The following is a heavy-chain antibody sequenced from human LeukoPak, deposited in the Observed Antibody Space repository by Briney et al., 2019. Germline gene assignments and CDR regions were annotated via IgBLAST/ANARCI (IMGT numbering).Heavy chain of an antibody. CDR2: IKQDGSEK. Sequence: GGSLRLSCAASGFTFSSYWMSWVRRAPGKGLEWVANIKQDGSEKYYVDSVKGRFTISRDNSKNTLYLQMNSLRAEDTAVYYCAKDHAVVVPAAFEWGQGTLVTVSS. D-gene: IGHD2-2*01. J-gene: IGHJ4*02. V-gene: IGHV3-7*03. CDR3: AKDHAVVVPAAFE. CDR1: GFTFSSYW.